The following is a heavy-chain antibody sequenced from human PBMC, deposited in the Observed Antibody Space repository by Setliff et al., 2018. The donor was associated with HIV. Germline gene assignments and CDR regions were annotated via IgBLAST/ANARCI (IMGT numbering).Heavy chain of an antibody. V-gene: IGHV4-39*01. CDR3: ASGPVNWFYLDV. CDR2: IYYSGAT. J-gene: IGHJ6*03. Sequence: SETLSLTCTVSGGSIKNVNYYWGWVRLSPGKGLEWIGSIYYSGATYYNPSLKSRVILSVDTSKNLFSLNLSSVRASDTAVYYCASGPVNWFYLDVWGKGTTVTVSS. CDR1: GGSIKNVNYY. D-gene: IGHD3-10*01.